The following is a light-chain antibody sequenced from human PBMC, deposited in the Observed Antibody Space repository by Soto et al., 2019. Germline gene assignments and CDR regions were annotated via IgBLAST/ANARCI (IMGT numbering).Light chain of an antibody. J-gene: IGKJ1*01. CDR1: QSVTSTY. Sequence: EIVLTQSPGTLSLSPGERATLSCRASQSVTSTYLARYQQKPGQAPRLLIYGASNRATAIPDRVSGSGSGTDFTITITRLEPEDFAVYYCQHYGTSWPFGQGTKVEIK. CDR3: QHYGTSWP. CDR2: GAS. V-gene: IGKV3-20*01.